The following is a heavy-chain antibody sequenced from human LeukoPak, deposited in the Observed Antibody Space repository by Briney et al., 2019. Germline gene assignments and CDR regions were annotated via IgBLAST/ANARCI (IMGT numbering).Heavy chain of an antibody. CDR2: ISGSGGNT. V-gene: IGHV3-23*01. D-gene: IGHD3-22*01. J-gene: IGHJ4*02. CDR3: AKTVALYDSSGYDY. Sequence: PGGSLRLSCSASGFTFSNYAMSWVRQAPGKGLEWVSGISGSGGNTYYADSVKGQFTISRDNSKNTLYLQMNSLRAEDTAVYYCAKTVALYDSSGYDYWGQGTLVTVSS. CDR1: GFTFSNYA.